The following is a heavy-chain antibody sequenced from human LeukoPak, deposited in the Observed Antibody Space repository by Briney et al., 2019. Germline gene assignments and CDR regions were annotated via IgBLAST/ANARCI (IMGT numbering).Heavy chain of an antibody. V-gene: IGHV3-23*01. J-gene: IGHJ4*02. CDR1: GFTFSLYA. D-gene: IGHD2-15*01. CDR3: VSDFRCSGGSCPLFDS. Sequence: TGGSLRLSCAAFGFTFSLYAMSWVRQAPGKGLVWVSGLNEDGGYTYYADSVKGRFTISRDNSENTLHLQMRSLRAEDTAIYYCVSDFRCSGGSCPLFDSWGQGTLVTVSS. CDR2: LNEDGGYT.